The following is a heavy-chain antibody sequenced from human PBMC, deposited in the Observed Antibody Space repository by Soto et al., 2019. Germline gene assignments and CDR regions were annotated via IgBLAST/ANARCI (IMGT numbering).Heavy chain of an antibody. CDR1: GFTFNNAW. Sequence: EVQLVESGGGLVKPGGSLRLSCAASGFTFNNAWMSWVRQAPGKGLEWVGRIKSNTDGGTVDYAAPVNGRFTISRDDSKNTVYLQMNSLKSEDTAVYYCATDLKTGTERGKLDYWGQGALVTVSS. V-gene: IGHV3-15*01. CDR2: IKSNTDGGTV. D-gene: IGHD1-1*01. J-gene: IGHJ4*02. CDR3: ATDLKTGTERGKLDY.